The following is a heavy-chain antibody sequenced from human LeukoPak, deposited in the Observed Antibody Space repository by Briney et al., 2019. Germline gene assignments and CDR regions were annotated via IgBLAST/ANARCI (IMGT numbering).Heavy chain of an antibody. V-gene: IGHV1-2*02. Sequence: ASVKVSCQASGYTFTDYYMHWVRQAPGQGLEWMGWINPNSGDTKYAQKFQGRVTMTRDTSISTVYMELSRLTSDDSAVYYCARDRGSGYTILDFWGPGTLVTVSS. D-gene: IGHD5-24*01. J-gene: IGHJ4*02. CDR1: GYTFTDYY. CDR3: ARDRGSGYTILDF. CDR2: INPNSGDT.